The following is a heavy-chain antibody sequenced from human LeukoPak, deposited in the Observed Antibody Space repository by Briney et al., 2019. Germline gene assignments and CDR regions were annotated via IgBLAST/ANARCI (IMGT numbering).Heavy chain of an antibody. CDR2: IYYSGST. CDR1: GGSISSSSYY. Sequence: SETLSLTCTVSGGSISSSSYYWGWLRQPPGKGLEWIGSIYYSGSTYYNPSLKSRVTISVDTSKNQFSLKLSSVTAADTAVYYCARTMVRGVYYFDYWGRGTLVTVSS. J-gene: IGHJ4*02. CDR3: ARTMVRGVYYFDY. V-gene: IGHV4-39*07. D-gene: IGHD3-10*01.